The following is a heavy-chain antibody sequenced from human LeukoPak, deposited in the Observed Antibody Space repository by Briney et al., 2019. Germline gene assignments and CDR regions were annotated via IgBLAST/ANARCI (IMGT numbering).Heavy chain of an antibody. CDR1: GYTFTGYY. CDR2: INPNSGGT. V-gene: IGHV1-2*02. J-gene: IGHJ6*03. Sequence: GASVKVSCKASGYTFTGYYMHWVRQAPGQGLEWMGWINPNSGGTNYAQKFQGRVTMTRDTSISTAYMELSRLRSEDTAVYYCARHEEGNSGDYYYYYMDVWGKGTTVTVSS. D-gene: IGHD4-23*01. CDR3: ARHEEGNSGDYYYYYMDV.